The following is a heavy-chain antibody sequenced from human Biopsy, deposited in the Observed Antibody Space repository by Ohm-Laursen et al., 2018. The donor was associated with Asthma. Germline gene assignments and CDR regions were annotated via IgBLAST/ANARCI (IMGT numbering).Heavy chain of an antibody. V-gene: IGHV4-61*01. CDR1: GGSVSTGSYY. D-gene: IGHD3-10*01. Sequence: DTLSLTCTVSGGSVSTGSYYWSWIRQPPRKGLEWLGYIYYTGSDNYNPSLKSRVTISVDTSKNQFSLRLNSVTAADTAVYYCARGPNYHGSGRAPIGMDVWGQGTTVTVSS. CDR2: IYYTGSD. CDR3: ARGPNYHGSGRAPIGMDV. J-gene: IGHJ6*02.